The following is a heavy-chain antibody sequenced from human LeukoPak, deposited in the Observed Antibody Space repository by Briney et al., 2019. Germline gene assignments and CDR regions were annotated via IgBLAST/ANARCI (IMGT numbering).Heavy chain of an antibody. Sequence: PSETLSLTCAVSSGSVSSDNWWSCVRQPPGEGLEWIGEIFHSGTTNYNPSLKGRVTISIDKSKNQFSLKLNSLTAADTAEYYCATNPTVSYYYNTAPFCWGQGTLVTVSS. J-gene: IGHJ4*03. D-gene: IGHD3-22*01. V-gene: IGHV4-4*02. CDR2: IFHSGTT. CDR1: SGSVSSDNW. CDR3: ATNPTVSYYYNTAPFC.